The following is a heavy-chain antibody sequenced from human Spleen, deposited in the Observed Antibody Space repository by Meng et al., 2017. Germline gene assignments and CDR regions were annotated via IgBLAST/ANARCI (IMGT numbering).Heavy chain of an antibody. CDR1: GGSITDYY. Sequence: QVHLKESGLGMVKPADTLSRHCSVSGGSITDYYWSWIRQPPGKGLEWIGYIYYSGNNNYNPSLRSRVTISVDTSKNQVSLKLSSVTAADTAVYYCARGSDAPDYWGQGTLVTVSS. J-gene: IGHJ4*02. D-gene: IGHD2-2*01. CDR3: ARGSDAPDY. V-gene: IGHV4-59*07. CDR2: IYYSGNN.